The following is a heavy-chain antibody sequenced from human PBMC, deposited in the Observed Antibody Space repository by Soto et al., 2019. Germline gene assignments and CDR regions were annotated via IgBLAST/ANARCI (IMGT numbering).Heavy chain of an antibody. J-gene: IGHJ5*02. CDR2: IYYSGST. Sequence: SETLSLTCIVSGESISGTIYYWGWIRQPPGKGLEWIGSIYYSGSTYYNPSLKSRVTISVDTSKNHFSLKLSSVTAADTAVYYCARGPPITMVRGVIISWFDPWGQGTLVTVSS. D-gene: IGHD3-10*01. CDR1: GESISGTIYY. V-gene: IGHV4-39*02. CDR3: ARGPPITMVRGVIISWFDP.